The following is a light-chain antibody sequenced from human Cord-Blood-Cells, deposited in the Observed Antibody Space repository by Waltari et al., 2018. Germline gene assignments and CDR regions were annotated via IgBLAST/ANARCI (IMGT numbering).Light chain of an antibody. V-gene: IGKV1-39*01. J-gene: IGKJ4*02. CDR3: KKTYSNCRT. CDR2: AAS. CDR1: QRVSGY. Sequence: DIQMTQSPSSLPASVGDSVTITCRTSQRVSGYLNWYQQKPWHAPKLLIYAASSLQIGVPSRLRGSGFGTGLTLTINGLQPEDFAVYYCKKTYSNCRTFG.